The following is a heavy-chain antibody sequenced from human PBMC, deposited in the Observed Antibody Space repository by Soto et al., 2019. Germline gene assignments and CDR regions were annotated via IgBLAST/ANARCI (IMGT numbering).Heavy chain of an antibody. V-gene: IGHV1-69*18. CDR2: IIPVFRTS. CDR1: GVTFSSYA. D-gene: IGHD3-16*01. CDR3: AKDRSWAGGGGES. J-gene: IGHJ4*02. Sequence: QVQLVQSGAELKKPGSSVKVSCSASGVTFSSYAFTWVRQAPGQGLEWMGNIIPVFRTSNYAQGFQGRLTISADESTNTIYKELSSLRSEDTAVYFCAKDRSWAGGGGESWGQGTLVIVSS.